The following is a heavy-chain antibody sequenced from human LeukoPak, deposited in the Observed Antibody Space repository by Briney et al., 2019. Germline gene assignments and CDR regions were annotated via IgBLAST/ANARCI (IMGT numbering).Heavy chain of an antibody. V-gene: IGHV3-7*01. D-gene: IGHD2-15*01. Sequence: GSLRLSCAASGFTFSSYWMSWVRQAPGKGLEWVANIKEDGSEDYYVDSVRGRFTISRDNAKDSLFLQMSSLRAEDTAVYYCARDFSESYSFDYWGQGSLVTVSS. J-gene: IGHJ4*02. CDR3: ARDFSESYSFDY. CDR1: GFTFSSYW. CDR2: IKEDGSED.